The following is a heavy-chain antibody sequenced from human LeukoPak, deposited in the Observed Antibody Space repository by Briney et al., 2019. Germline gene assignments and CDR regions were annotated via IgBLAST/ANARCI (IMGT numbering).Heavy chain of an antibody. CDR1: GYSISSGYY. J-gene: IGHJ4*02. CDR2: IYHSGST. CDR3: ARGIVVVVAAD. V-gene: IGHV4-38-2*01. Sequence: PSETLSLTCAVSGYSISSGYYWGWIRQPPGKGLEWIGSIYHSGSTYYNPSLKSRVTISVDTSKNQLSLKLSSVTAADTAVYYCARGIVVVVAADWGQGTLVTVSS. D-gene: IGHD2-15*01.